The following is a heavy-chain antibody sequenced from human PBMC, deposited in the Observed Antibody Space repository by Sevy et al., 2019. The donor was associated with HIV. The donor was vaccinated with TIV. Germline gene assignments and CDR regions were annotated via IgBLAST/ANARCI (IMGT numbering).Heavy chain of an antibody. Sequence: ASVKVSCRASGYTFRSYGISWVRQPPGQGLEGMGWISPYTGDTDFEQKVQGRASMTSDTSTSTAYMELRSLRSDDTAVYYCARDKPQGVVVLPGAMWGGVDYWGQGTLVTVSS. D-gene: IGHD2-2*01. V-gene: IGHV1-18*01. CDR3: ARDKPQGVVVLPGAMWGGVDY. CDR1: GYTFRSYG. CDR2: ISPYTGDT. J-gene: IGHJ4*02.